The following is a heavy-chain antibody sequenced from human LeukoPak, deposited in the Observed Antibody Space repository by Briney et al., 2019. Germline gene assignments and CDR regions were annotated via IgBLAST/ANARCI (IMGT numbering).Heavy chain of an antibody. J-gene: IGHJ6*03. CDR3: AKDQGYCSSTSCYTPDYYMDV. Sequence: GRSLRLSCAASGFTFSSYGMHWVRQAPGKGLEWVAVIWYGGSNKYYADSVKGRFTISRDNSKNTLYLQMNSLRAEDTAVYYCAKDQGYCSSTSCYTPDYYMDVWGKGTTVTVSS. V-gene: IGHV3-30*18. CDR2: IWYGGSNK. D-gene: IGHD2-2*02. CDR1: GFTFSSYG.